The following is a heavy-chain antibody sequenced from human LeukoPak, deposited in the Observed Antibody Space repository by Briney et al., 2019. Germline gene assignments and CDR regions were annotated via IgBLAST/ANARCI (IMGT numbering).Heavy chain of an antibody. D-gene: IGHD2-15*01. Sequence: PGGSLRLSCAASGFTFSSYGMHWVRQAPGKGLEWVAVISYDGSNKYFADSVKGRFTISRDNSKNTLYLQMSSLRAEDTAVYYCAREPGFCSGGTCYLFDYWGQGSLVTVSS. J-gene: IGHJ4*02. CDR2: ISYDGSNK. V-gene: IGHV3-30*03. CDR1: GFTFSSYG. CDR3: AREPGFCSGGTCYLFDY.